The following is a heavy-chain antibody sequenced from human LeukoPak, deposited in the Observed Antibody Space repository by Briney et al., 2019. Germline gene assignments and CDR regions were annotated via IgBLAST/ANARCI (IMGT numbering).Heavy chain of an antibody. CDR1: GFNFKNYD. CDR2: IGTVTDT. J-gene: IGHJ4*02. CDR3: AKDLGSCPFDY. Sequence: GGSLRLSCAASGFNFKNYDFHWVRQAAGKRLEWVSGIGTVTDTFYLDSVEGRFTISRENAKNSFYLQMNGLRAGDTAVYYCAKDLGSCPFDYWGQGTLVTVSS. D-gene: IGHD2-2*01. V-gene: IGHV3-13*01.